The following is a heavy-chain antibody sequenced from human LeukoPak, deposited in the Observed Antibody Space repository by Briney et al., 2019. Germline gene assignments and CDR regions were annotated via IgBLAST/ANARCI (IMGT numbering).Heavy chain of an antibody. J-gene: IGHJ4*02. Sequence: PGRSLRLSCAASGFTFSSYGMHWVRQAPGKGLEWVSVIYSGGSTYYADSVKGRFTISRDNSKNTLYLQMNSLRAEDTAVYYCARGGSTGYFDYWGQGTLVTVSS. CDR2: IYSGGST. CDR3: ARGGSTGYFDY. CDR1: GFTFSSYG. V-gene: IGHV3-53*01. D-gene: IGHD3-16*01.